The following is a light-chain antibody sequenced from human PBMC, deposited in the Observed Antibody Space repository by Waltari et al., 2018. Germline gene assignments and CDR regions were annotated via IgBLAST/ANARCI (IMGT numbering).Light chain of an antibody. V-gene: IGLV1-47*01. Sequence: QSVLTQPPSAPGTPGQRVTIPCSGSSSNIASYYVHWSQQLPGTAPKLLIYRNALRPSGVPDRFSGSKSGTSASLAISGLRSEDEAVYYCATWNDTLSRVFGGGTKLTVL. J-gene: IGLJ2*01. CDR3: ATWNDTLSRV. CDR2: RNA. CDR1: SSNIASYY.